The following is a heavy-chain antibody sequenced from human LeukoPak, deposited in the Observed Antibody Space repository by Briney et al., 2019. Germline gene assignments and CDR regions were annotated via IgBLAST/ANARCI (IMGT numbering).Heavy chain of an antibody. CDR3: AKDGDESITIFGVASA. CDR1: GFTFSSYG. CDR2: IRYDGSNK. Sequence: GGSLRLSCAASGFTFSSYGMHWVRQAPGKGLEWVAFIRYDGSNKYYADSVKGRFTISRDNSKNTLYLQMNSLRAEDTAVYYCAKDGDESITIFGVASAWGQGTLVTVSS. V-gene: IGHV3-30*02. J-gene: IGHJ5*02. D-gene: IGHD3-3*01.